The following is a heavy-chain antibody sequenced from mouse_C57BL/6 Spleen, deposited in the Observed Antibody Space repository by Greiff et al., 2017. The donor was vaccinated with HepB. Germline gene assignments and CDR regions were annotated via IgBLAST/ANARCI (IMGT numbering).Heavy chain of an antibody. CDR2: INPSTGGT. V-gene: IGHV1-42*01. CDR3: ARKKGITTGGFAY. CDR1: GYSFTGYY. D-gene: IGHD1-1*01. J-gene: IGHJ3*01. Sequence: VQLQQSGPELVKPGASVKISCKASGYSFTGYYMNWVKQSPEKSLEWIGEINPSTGGTTYNQKFKAKATLTVDKSSSTAYMQLKSLTSEDSAVYYCARKKGITTGGFAYWGQGTLVTVSA.